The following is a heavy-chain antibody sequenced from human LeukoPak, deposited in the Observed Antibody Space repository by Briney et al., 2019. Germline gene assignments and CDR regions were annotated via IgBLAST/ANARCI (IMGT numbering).Heavy chain of an antibody. CDR1: GFTLSSYA. D-gene: IGHD3-10*01. CDR3: ARDSLGDPTYYFDY. CDR2: ISYDGSNK. Sequence: GGSLRLSCAASGFTLSSYAMHWVRQAPGKGLEWVAVISYDGSNKYHADSVKGRFTISRDNSKNTLYLQMNSLRAEDTAVYYCARDSLGDPTYYFDYWGQGTLVTVSS. V-gene: IGHV3-30*04. J-gene: IGHJ4*02.